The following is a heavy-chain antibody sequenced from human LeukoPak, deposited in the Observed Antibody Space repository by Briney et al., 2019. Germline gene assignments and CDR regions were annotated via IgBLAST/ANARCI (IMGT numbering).Heavy chain of an antibody. CDR2: VIGSRGST. V-gene: IGHV3-23*01. Sequence: GGSLRLSCAASGFPFSNYPMNWVRQAPGEGRERVSVVIGSRGSTDYADSLKGRFTIARDISKNTLYLQMNRLRAEDTAIYFCAKGGYDYIEIGYFDYWGQGTLVTVSS. CDR1: GFPFSNYP. D-gene: IGHD5-12*01. J-gene: IGHJ4*02. CDR3: AKGGYDYIEIGYFDY.